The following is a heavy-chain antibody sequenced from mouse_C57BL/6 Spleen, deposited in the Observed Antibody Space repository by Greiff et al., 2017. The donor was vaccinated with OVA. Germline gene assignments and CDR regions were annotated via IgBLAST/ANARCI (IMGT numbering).Heavy chain of an antibody. CDR2: IYIGNGYT. CDR1: GYTFTSYG. Sequence: VHVKQSGAELVRPGSSVKMSCKTSGYTFTSYGINWVKQRPGQGLEWIGYIYIGNGYTEYNEKFKGKATLTLDTSSSTAYMQLSSLTSEDSANCVSAESGLRGSHFDYWGQGTTLTVSS. V-gene: IGHV1-58*01. CDR3: AESGLRGSHFDY. J-gene: IGHJ2*01. D-gene: IGHD3-1*01.